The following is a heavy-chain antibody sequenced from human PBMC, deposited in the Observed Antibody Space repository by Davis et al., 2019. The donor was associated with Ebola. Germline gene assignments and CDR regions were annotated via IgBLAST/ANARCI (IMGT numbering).Heavy chain of an antibody. D-gene: IGHD1-26*01. V-gene: IGHV3-23*01. Sequence: GESLKISCAASGFNLNGYDMNWVRQAPGKGLEWVSAISGRGGRTFYADSVKGRFTISRDNSKNTLYLQMNGLRVEDTAIYYCAKDTSNIWFDIWGQGTNVTVSS. J-gene: IGHJ3*02. CDR3: AKDTSNIWFDI. CDR1: GFNLNGYD. CDR2: ISGRGGRT.